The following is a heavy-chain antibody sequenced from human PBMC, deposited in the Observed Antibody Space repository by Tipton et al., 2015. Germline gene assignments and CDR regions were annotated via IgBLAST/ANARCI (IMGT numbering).Heavy chain of an antibody. J-gene: IGHJ3*02. Sequence: GAVWSGAYYWSWIRQPPGKGLEWLGHNFYSGSTDYSPSLKSRVSISVDTSKNQVSLRLTSVTPADTAVYFCAKFWRALGEGDAFEIWGQGTMVNVSS. CDR2: NFYSGST. CDR3: AKFWRALGEGDAFEI. D-gene: IGHD3-10*01. CDR1: GAVWSGAYY. V-gene: IGHV4-61*08.